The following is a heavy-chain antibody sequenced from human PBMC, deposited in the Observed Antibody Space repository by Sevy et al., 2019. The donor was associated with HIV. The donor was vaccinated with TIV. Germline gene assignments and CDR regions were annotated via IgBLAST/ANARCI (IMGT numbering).Heavy chain of an antibody. CDR1: GFTFSSYT. D-gene: IGHD2-15*01. V-gene: IGHV3-23*01. CDR2: TSARDSST. J-gene: IGHJ4*02. Sequence: GGSLRLSCVASGFTFSSYTVSWVRQAPGKGLEWVAATSARDSSTYHADSVRGRFTISRDNSKNTLYLQMNCLRDEDKAIYYCAGVYDPSCGRTRWYYFDYWGQGTLVTVSS. CDR3: AGVYDPSCGRTRWYYFDY.